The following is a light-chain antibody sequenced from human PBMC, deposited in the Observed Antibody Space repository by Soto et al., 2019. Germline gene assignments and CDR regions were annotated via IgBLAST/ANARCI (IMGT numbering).Light chain of an antibody. CDR3: GSYTSSSTSV. CDR2: EVK. Sequence: QSALTQPASVSGSPGQSITISCTGTSSDVGDYNYVSWYQQHPGKAPKLMIYEVKNRPSGVSNRFSGSKSGNTASLTISGLQAEDEADYYCGSYTSSSTSVFGGGTKVTVL. CDR1: SSDVGDYNY. V-gene: IGLV2-14*01. J-gene: IGLJ3*02.